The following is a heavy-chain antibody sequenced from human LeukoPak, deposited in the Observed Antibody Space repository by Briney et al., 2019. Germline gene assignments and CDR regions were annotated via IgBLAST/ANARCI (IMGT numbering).Heavy chain of an antibody. D-gene: IGHD2/OR15-2a*01. CDR3: AREIVILPDYFYYGLDV. CDR2: ISSSGDSL. V-gene: IGHV3-11*01. Sequence: GGSLRLSCAASGFTFSDYYMTWIRQAPGKGLEWVSFISSSGDSLYYADSVRGRFTISRDNAKNSPFLQMDSLRAEDTAVYYCAREIVILPDYFYYGLDVWGQGTTVTVSS. J-gene: IGHJ6*02. CDR1: GFTFSDYY.